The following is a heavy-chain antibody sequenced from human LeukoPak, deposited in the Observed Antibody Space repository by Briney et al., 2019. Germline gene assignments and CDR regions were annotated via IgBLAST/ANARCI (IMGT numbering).Heavy chain of an antibody. V-gene: IGHV3-53*01. D-gene: IGHD3-3*01. CDR1: GFTVSSNS. CDR3: ARDRVQAHSSGKYYYYYYMDV. CDR2: IYSGTI. Sequence: GGSLRLSCTVSGFTVSSNSMSWVRQAPGKGLEWVSFIYSGTIHYSDSVKGRFTISRDNSKNTLYLQMNSLRAEDTAVYYCARDRVQAHSSGKYYYYYYMDVWGKGTTVTVSS. J-gene: IGHJ6*03.